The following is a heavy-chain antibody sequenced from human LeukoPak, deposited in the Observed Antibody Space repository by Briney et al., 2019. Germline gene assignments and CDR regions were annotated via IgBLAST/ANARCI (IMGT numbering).Heavy chain of an antibody. Sequence: ASVKVSCKASGYTFTSYGISWVRQAPGQGLEWMGWISAYNGNTNYAQKLQGRVTMTTDTSTSTAYMELSSPRSEDTAVYYCARDTRGYCSGGSCYSDPTLGYGMDVWGQGTTVTVSS. D-gene: IGHD2-15*01. V-gene: IGHV1-18*01. CDR2: ISAYNGNT. CDR1: GYTFTSYG. CDR3: ARDTRGYCSGGSCYSDPTLGYGMDV. J-gene: IGHJ6*02.